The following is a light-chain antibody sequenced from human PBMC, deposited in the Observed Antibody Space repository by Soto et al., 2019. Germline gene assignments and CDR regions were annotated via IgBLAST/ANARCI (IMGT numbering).Light chain of an antibody. J-gene: IGKJ1*01. CDR1: QTVGSSF. V-gene: IGKV3-20*01. Sequence: MVLKQAPVTLSFSPGERSTLSCMASQTVGSSFLAWFQHKPGQAPRLLIYGASTRATGIPDRFSGSGSGTDFTLTISRLETEDFAVYYCHQYGSSQTFGQGTKVDIK. CDR3: HQYGSSQT. CDR2: GAS.